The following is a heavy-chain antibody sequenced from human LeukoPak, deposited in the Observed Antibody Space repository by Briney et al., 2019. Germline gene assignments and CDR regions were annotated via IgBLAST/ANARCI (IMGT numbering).Heavy chain of an antibody. CDR1: GFTFSSYN. J-gene: IGHJ4*02. V-gene: IGHV3-48*02. CDR2: ISSSGGAM. CDR3: AKGNYDFWSGPVY. Sequence: GGSLRLSCVASGFTFSSYNMNWVRQAPGKGLEWVSYISSSGGAMYYSDSVKGRFTISRDNAKNSLYLQMNSLRDEDTAVYYCAKGNYDFWSGPVYWGQGTLVTVSS. D-gene: IGHD3-3*01.